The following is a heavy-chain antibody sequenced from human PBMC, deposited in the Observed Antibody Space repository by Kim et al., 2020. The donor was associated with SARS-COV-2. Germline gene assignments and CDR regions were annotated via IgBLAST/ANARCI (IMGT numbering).Heavy chain of an antibody. V-gene: IGHV3-23*01. CDR2: ISGRGIGT. J-gene: IGHJ4*01. CDR1: GFTFTSHA. Sequence: GGSLRLSCAASGFTFTSHAMSWVRQAPGKGLEWVSTISGRGIGTYNEDSVRGQFTVSIDNSKNALYLQLNIHRAEDTAAYNCAKAFEATPGPVDPLAYWG. D-gene: IGHD1-1*01. CDR3: AKAFEATPGPVDPLAY.